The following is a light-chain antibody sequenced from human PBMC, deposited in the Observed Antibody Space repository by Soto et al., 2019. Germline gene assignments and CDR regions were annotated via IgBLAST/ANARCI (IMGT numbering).Light chain of an antibody. CDR2: GAS. J-gene: IGKJ2*01. Sequence: EIVLTQSPGTLSLSPGERATLSCRASQSVSSSYLAWYQQKPGQAPRLLIYGASSRATGIPDRFSGSGSGTDFTLTISRLEPEDFAVYYCQQYGSSPPLRNTFGQGTKLEIK. CDR3: QQYGSSPPLRNT. CDR1: QSVSSSY. V-gene: IGKV3-20*01.